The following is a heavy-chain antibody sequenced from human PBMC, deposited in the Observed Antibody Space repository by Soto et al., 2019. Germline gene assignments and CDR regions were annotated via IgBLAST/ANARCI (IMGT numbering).Heavy chain of an antibody. D-gene: IGHD2-21*02. V-gene: IGHV4-34*01. Sequence: SETLSLTCAVYGGSFSGYYWSWIRQPPGKGLEWIGEINHSGSTKYNPSLKSRVTISVDTPKNQFSLKLSSVTAADTAVYYCARNESVGQKYCGGDCYWYFDLWGRGTLVTVSS. CDR1: GGSFSGYY. CDR3: ARNESVGQKYCGGDCYWYFDL. J-gene: IGHJ2*01. CDR2: INHSGST.